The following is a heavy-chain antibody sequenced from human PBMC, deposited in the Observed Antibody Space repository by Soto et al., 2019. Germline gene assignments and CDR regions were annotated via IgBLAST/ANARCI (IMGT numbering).Heavy chain of an antibody. CDR2: ISGYDATT. Sequence: QVQLVQSGTEVKKPGASVKVSCKASGYTFTSYGISWVRQAPGQGLEWMGWISGYDATTRHAQKLQGRVTMTADTATSTDYMELRSLRSDATAVYYCARGPTRDAFDIWGQGTVVTVSS. J-gene: IGHJ3*02. CDR1: GYTFTSYG. V-gene: IGHV1-18*01. CDR3: ARGPTRDAFDI.